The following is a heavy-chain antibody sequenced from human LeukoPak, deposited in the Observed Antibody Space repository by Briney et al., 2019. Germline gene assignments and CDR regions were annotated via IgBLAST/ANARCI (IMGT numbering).Heavy chain of an antibody. V-gene: IGHV3-53*01. CDR3: ASSQNYYDSSGEAFDI. Sequence: PGGSLRLSCAASGFTVSSNYMSWVRQAPGKGLEWVSVIYSGGSTYYADSVKGRFTISRDNSKNTLYLQMNSLRAEDTAVYYRASSQNYYDSSGEAFDIWGQGTMVTVSS. CDR2: IYSGGST. D-gene: IGHD3-22*01. CDR1: GFTVSSNY. J-gene: IGHJ3*02.